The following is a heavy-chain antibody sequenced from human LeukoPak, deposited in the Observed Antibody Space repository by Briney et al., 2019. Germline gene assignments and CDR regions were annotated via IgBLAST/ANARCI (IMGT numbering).Heavy chain of an antibody. D-gene: IGHD5-12*01. J-gene: IGHJ5*02. CDR3: ARRLVRGYDFRP. CDR1: GGSFSGYY. CDR2: INHSGST. Sequence: SETLSLTCAVYGGSFSGYYWSWIRQPPGKGLEWIGEINHSGSTNYNPSLKSRVTISVDTSKNQFSLKLSSVTAADTAVYYCARRLVRGYDFRPWGQGTLVTVSS. V-gene: IGHV4-34*01.